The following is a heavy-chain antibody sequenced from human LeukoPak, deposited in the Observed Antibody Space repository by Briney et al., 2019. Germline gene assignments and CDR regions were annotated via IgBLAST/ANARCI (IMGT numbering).Heavy chain of an antibody. D-gene: IGHD6-19*01. CDR2: INSDGSST. J-gene: IGHJ4*02. Sequence: GGSLRLSCAASGFTFSSYEMNWVRQAPGKGLVWVSRINSDGSSTSYADSVKGRFTISRDNAKNTLYLQMNSLRAEDTAVYYCARAGEWLDLDYWGQGTLVTVSS. CDR1: GFTFSSYE. CDR3: ARAGEWLDLDY. V-gene: IGHV3-74*01.